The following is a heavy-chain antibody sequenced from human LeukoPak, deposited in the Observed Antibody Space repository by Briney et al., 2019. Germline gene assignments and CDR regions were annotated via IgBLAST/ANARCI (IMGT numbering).Heavy chain of an antibody. V-gene: IGHV3-23*01. D-gene: IGHD7-27*01. CDR1: GSTFSSCT. Sequence: PGGSLRLSCTASGSTFSSCTMTWVRQAPEKGLKWVSTITTGDGNTYYADSVRGRFTVSRDDSKNTLYLQMNSLRAEDTAVYYCAKDGGLWVSAHWGDSWGRGTLVTVSS. CDR2: ITTGDGNT. CDR3: AKDGGLWVSAHWGDS. J-gene: IGHJ4*02.